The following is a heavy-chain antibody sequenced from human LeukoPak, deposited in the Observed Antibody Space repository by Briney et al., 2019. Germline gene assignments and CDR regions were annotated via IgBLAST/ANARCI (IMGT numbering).Heavy chain of an antibody. D-gene: IGHD2-15*01. V-gene: IGHV3-53*01. CDR2: IYSGGST. Sequence: GGSLRLSCAASGFTVSSNYMSWVRQAPGKGLEWVSVIYSGGSTYYADSVKGRFTISRDNSKNTLYLQMNSLRAEDTAVYYCARRYCSGGSFYSGFDYWGQGTLVTVSS. J-gene: IGHJ4*02. CDR1: GFTVSSNY. CDR3: ARRYCSGGSFYSGFDY.